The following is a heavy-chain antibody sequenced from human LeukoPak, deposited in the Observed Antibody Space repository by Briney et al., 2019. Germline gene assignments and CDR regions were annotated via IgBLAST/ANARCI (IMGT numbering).Heavy chain of an antibody. CDR3: ARISDGSGSYVFDY. CDR2: IKQDGSEK. Sequence: GGSLRLSCAASGFTFSSYWMSWVRQAPGKGLEWVANIKQDGSEKYYVDSVKGRFTISRDNAKNSLYLQVNSLRAEDTAVYYCARISDGSGSYVFDYWGQGTLVTVSS. D-gene: IGHD3-10*01. J-gene: IGHJ4*02. CDR1: GFTFSSYW. V-gene: IGHV3-7*01.